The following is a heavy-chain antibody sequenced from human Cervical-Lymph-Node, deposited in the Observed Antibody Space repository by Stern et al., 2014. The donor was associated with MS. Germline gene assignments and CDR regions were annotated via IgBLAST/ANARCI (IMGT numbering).Heavy chain of an antibody. Sequence: QVQLVQSGAEVKRPGSSMKLSCRASGGGFSNSALTWLRQAPGQGLEGMGGIVPLSGKINYSQKFKGRVTITAQESTTTAYMELSSLKLDDTALYFCARVGLSGFLDHWGQGTLVTVSS. V-gene: IGHV1-69*01. CDR3: ARVGLSGFLDH. CDR1: GGGFSNSA. D-gene: IGHD3-22*01. J-gene: IGHJ4*02. CDR2: IVPLSGKI.